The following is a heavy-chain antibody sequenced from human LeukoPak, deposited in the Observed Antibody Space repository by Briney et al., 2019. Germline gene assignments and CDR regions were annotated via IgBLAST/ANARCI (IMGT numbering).Heavy chain of an antibody. CDR3: ARRPDCSSTSCYSFWFDP. CDR1: GGSISSGDYY. V-gene: IGHV4-30-4*08. D-gene: IGHD2-2*02. CDR2: IYYSGST. Sequence: TLSLTFTVSGGSISSGDYYWSWIRPPPGKGLEWIGYIYYSGSTYYNPSLKSRVTISVDTSKNQFSLKLSSVTAADTAVYYCARRPDCSSTSCYSFWFDPWGQGTLVTVSS. J-gene: IGHJ5*02.